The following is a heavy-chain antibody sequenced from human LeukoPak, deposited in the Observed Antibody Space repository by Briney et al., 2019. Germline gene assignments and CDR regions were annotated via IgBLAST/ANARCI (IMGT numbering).Heavy chain of an antibody. D-gene: IGHD3-22*01. J-gene: IGHJ4*02. Sequence: SETLSLTCAVYGGSFSGYYWSWIRQPPGKGLEWIGEINHSGSTNYNPSLKSRVTISVDTSKNQFSLKLSSVTAADTAVYYCARGRLYYYDSSGYYYFDYWGQGTLVTVSS. V-gene: IGHV4-34*01. CDR3: ARGRLYYYDSSGYYYFDY. CDR1: GGSFSGYY. CDR2: INHSGST.